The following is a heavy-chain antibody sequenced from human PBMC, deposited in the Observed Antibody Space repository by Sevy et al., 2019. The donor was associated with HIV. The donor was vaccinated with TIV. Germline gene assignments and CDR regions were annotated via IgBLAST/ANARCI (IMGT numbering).Heavy chain of an antibody. CDR2: VYPGDSDT. J-gene: IGHJ4*02. V-gene: IGHV5-51*01. Sequence: GESLKISCKGSGYSFANNWIGWVRQMPGKGLEWMGIVYPGDSDTTYSPSFQDQVTISVDKSISTAYLQWNSLKASDTAMYYCARLPVAAAGLYYFDYWGQGTLVTVSS. CDR3: ARLPVAAAGLYYFDY. CDR1: GYSFANNW. D-gene: IGHD6-13*01.